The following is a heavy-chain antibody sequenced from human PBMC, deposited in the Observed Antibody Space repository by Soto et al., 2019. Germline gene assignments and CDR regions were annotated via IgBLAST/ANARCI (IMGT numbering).Heavy chain of an antibody. CDR3: ARDYYGDYGSGYYYGMDV. V-gene: IGHV1-69*08. CDR1: GGTFSSYT. D-gene: IGHD4-17*01. J-gene: IGHJ6*02. Sequence: QVQLVQSGAEVKKPGSSVKVSCKASGGTFSSYTISWVRQAPGQGLEWMGRIIPILGIANYAQKFQGRVTITADKSTSTAYMGLSSLRSEDTAVYYCARDYYGDYGSGYYYGMDVWGQGTTVTVSS. CDR2: IIPILGIA.